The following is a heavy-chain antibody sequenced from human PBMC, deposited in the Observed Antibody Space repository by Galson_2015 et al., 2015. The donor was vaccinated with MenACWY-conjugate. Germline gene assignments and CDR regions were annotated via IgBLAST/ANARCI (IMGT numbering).Heavy chain of an antibody. CDR3: TRGVAMVRGVITPPFFDY. J-gene: IGHJ4*02. V-gene: IGHV4-59*01. CDR1: GGSISSNY. CDR2: VYYSVST. D-gene: IGHD3-10*01. Sequence: LSLTCTVSGGSISSNYWSWIRQPPGKGLEFVGYVYYSVSTNYNPSLKSRVTISLDTSKNQFSLNLNSVTAADTAVYYCTRGVAMVRGVITPPFFDYWGQGTLVTVSS.